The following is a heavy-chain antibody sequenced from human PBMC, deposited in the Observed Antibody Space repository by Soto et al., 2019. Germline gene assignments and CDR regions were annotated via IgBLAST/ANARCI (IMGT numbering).Heavy chain of an antibody. D-gene: IGHD3-9*01. CDR3: TRTGRYYKNGLDV. Sequence: LRLSCEASGFAFSSYEMNWVRQAPGRGLEWVSNISPSGSTIYYADSVKGRFTISRDNAKNSLSLQMNSLRADDTALYYCTRTGRYYKNGLDVWGHGTTVTVSS. V-gene: IGHV3-48*03. J-gene: IGHJ6*02. CDR1: GFAFSSYE. CDR2: ISPSGSTI.